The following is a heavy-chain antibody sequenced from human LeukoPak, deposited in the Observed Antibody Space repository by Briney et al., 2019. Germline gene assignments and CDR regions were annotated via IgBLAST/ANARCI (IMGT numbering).Heavy chain of an antibody. J-gene: IGHJ5*02. V-gene: IGHV3-74*03. CDR3: AKTDWFDP. CDR1: GFTLKNYR. CDR2: IKDDGRTA. Sequence: GASPRPSCATAGFTLKNYRMSWLRRAPGKGLEWVSRIKDDGRTAMYAESVKGRFTISRDNARGTLYLQMNSLRVDDTAVYYCAKTDWFDPCGRGILVTVSS.